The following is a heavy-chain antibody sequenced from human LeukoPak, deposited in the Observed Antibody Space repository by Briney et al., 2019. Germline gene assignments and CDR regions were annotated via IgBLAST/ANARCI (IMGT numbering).Heavy chain of an antibody. CDR3: ARGYDAFDI. CDR2: INHSGST. CDR1: GGSFSGYY. J-gene: IGHJ3*02. Sequence: SETLSLTCAVYGGSFSGYYWSWIRQPPGKGLEWIGEINHSGSTNYNPSLKSRVTISVDTSKNQFSLKLSSVTAADTAVYYCARGYDAFDIWGQGTMVTVSS. V-gene: IGHV4-34*01.